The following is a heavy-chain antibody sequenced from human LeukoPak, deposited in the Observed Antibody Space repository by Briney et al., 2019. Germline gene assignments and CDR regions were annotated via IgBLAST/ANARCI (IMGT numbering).Heavy chain of an antibody. J-gene: IGHJ3*02. CDR3: AKGSPVRDI. CDR2: ISYNGRRK. CDR1: GFTFNTYA. Sequence: GGSLRLSCVASGFTFNTYAIHWVRQAPGKGLEWVALISYNGRRKDYAESVKGRFTISRDNSKNTLYLQMNSLRAEDTAVYYCAKGSPVRDIWGQGTMVTVSS. V-gene: IGHV3-30*18.